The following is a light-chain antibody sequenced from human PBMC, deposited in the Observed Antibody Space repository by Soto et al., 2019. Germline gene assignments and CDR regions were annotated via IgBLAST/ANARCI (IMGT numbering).Light chain of an antibody. J-gene: IGKJ1*01. CDR1: QRVSSN. V-gene: IGKV3D-15*01. Sequence: EIVMTQSPSTLSVSPGERATLSCSASQRVSSNLAWYPQKPGQAPRLLIYGASTRATGIPARFSGSGSGTAFTLTISSLQSDAFAVYYCQQYNNWPPWTFGHGTQVELK. CDR3: QQYNNWPPWT. CDR2: GAS.